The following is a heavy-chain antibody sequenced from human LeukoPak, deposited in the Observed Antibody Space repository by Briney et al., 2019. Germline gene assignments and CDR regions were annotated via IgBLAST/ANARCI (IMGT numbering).Heavy chain of an antibody. J-gene: IGHJ4*02. Sequence: ASVTVSCTASGYTFTGYYMHWVRQAPGQGLEWMGWINPNSGGTNYAQKFQGRVTMTRDTSISTAYMELSRLRSDDTAVYYCARVRYYYDSSGYYDYWGQGTLVTVSS. CDR3: ARVRYYYDSSGYYDY. CDR2: INPNSGGT. D-gene: IGHD3-22*01. V-gene: IGHV1-2*02. CDR1: GYTFTGYY.